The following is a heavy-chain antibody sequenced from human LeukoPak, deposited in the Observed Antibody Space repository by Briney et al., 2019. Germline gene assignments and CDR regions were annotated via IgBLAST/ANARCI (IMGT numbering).Heavy chain of an antibody. CDR1: GYTFTSYY. CDR2: INPSGGST. Sequence: GASVKVSCKASGYTFTSYYMHWVRQAPGQGLEWMGIINPSGGSTSYAQKFQGRVTMTRDTSTSTVYMELSSLRSEDTAVYYCARDHRGGSSPSEYYFDYWGQGTLVTVSS. CDR3: ARDHRGGSSPSEYYFDY. D-gene: IGHD6-13*01. V-gene: IGHV1-46*01. J-gene: IGHJ4*02.